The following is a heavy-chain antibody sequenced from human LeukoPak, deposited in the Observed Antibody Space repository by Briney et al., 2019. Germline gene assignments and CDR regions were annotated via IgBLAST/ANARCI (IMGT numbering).Heavy chain of an antibody. CDR1: GGSISSYY. Sequence: PSETLSLTCTVSGGSISSYYWSWIRQPPGKGLEWIGYIYYSGSTNYNSSLKSRVTMSVDKSKNQFSLKLSSVTAADTAVYYCARAWSAGFDYWGQGTLVTVSS. D-gene: IGHD3-3*01. V-gene: IGHV4-59*12. CDR3: ARAWSAGFDY. J-gene: IGHJ4*02. CDR2: IYYSGST.